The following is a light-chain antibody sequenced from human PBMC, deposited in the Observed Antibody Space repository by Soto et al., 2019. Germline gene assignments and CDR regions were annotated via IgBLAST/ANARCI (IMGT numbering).Light chain of an antibody. CDR2: DAS. CDR3: LQHYSYPWT. V-gene: IGKV1-5*01. J-gene: IGKJ1*01. Sequence: DIQMTQSPSTLSASVGDRVTITCRASQSISSWLAWYQQKPGKAPKRLIYDASILQGGVPSRFSGSGSGTEFTLTISSLQPEDFATYSCLQHYSYPWTFGQGTKVDI. CDR1: QSISSW.